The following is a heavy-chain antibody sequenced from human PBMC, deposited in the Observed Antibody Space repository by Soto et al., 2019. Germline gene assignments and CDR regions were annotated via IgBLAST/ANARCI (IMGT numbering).Heavy chain of an antibody. J-gene: IGHJ5*02. CDR3: ARVVERGTPIYDFWSGYPNNWFDP. Sequence: SDTLSLTCTVFGGSISSGGYYWSWIRQHPGKGLEWIGYIYYSGSTYYNPSLKSRVTISVDTSKNQFSLKLSSVTAADTAVYYCARVVERGTPIYDFWSGYPNNWFDPWGQGTLVTV. CDR2: IYYSGST. V-gene: IGHV4-31*03. D-gene: IGHD3-3*01. CDR1: GGSISSGGYY.